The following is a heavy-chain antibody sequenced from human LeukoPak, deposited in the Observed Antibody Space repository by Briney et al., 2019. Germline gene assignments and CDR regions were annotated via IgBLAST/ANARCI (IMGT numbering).Heavy chain of an antibody. CDR1: GFTVNSYY. CDR2: IYTTGLT. Sequence: GGSLRLSCAASGFTVNSYYMNWDRQAPGKGLEWASVIYTTGLTYYKGSVTGRFTVSRDNSRTTVYLQMSSLRVEDTAVYYCARGASRAFDIWGQGTMVTVSS. V-gene: IGHV3-53*01. J-gene: IGHJ3*02. CDR3: ARGASRAFDI.